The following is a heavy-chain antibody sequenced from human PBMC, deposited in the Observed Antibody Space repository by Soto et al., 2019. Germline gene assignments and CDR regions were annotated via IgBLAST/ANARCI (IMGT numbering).Heavy chain of an antibody. CDR2: IYYSGST. Sequence: QLQLQESGPGLVKPSETLSLTCTVSGGSISSSSYYWGWIRQPPGKGLEWIGSIYYSGSTYYNPSLKSRVTISVDTSKNQFSLKLSSVTAADTAVYYCARQSRYSYDPRDAFDIWGQGTMVTVSS. CDR3: ARQSRYSYDPRDAFDI. CDR1: GGSISSSSYY. V-gene: IGHV4-39*01. J-gene: IGHJ3*02. D-gene: IGHD5-18*01.